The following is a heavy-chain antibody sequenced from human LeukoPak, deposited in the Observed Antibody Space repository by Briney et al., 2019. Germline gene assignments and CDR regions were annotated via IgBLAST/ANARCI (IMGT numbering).Heavy chain of an antibody. J-gene: IGHJ6*03. CDR1: GFSFSDFA. D-gene: IGHD2/OR15-2a*01. CDR2: ISGGGDNT. CDR3: AKFEGALLGNYYMDV. Sequence: GGSLRLSCAVSGFSFSDFAMSWVRQAPGKGLEWVSTISGGGDNTYFADSVKGRFTISRDKSKNTLFLQMVSLRAEDTAVYYCAKFEGALLGNYYMDVWGKGTTVTVSS. V-gene: IGHV3-23*01.